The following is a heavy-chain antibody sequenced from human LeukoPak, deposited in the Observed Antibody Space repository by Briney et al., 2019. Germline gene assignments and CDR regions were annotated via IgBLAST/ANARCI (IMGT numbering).Heavy chain of an antibody. CDR2: IYISGST. CDR3: ARDLHDILTGFPHWFDP. J-gene: IGHJ5*02. CDR1: GGSISSYY. Sequence: PSETLSLTCTVSGGSISSYYWSWIRQPAGKGLEWIGRIYISGSTNYNPSLKSRVTMSVDTSKNQFSLKLSSVTAADTAVYYCARDLHDILTGFPHWFDPWGQGILVTGSS. V-gene: IGHV4-4*07. D-gene: IGHD3-9*01.